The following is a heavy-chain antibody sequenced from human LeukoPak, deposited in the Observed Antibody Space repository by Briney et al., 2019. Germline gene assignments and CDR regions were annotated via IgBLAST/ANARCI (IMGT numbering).Heavy chain of an antibody. J-gene: IGHJ5*02. CDR1: GGSISSGDYY. CDR2: IYYNGST. Sequence: PSQTLSLPCTVSGGSISSGDYYWSWTRQPPGKGLEWIGYIYYNGSTYYNPSLKSRVTISVDTSKNQFSLKLSSVTAADTAVYYCARTSLGGAWFDPWGQGTLVTVSS. V-gene: IGHV4-30-4*08. CDR3: ARTSLGGAWFDP. D-gene: IGHD3-10*01.